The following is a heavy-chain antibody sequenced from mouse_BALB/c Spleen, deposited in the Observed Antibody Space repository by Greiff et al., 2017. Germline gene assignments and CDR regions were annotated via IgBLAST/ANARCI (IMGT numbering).Heavy chain of an antibody. D-gene: IGHD2-1*01. J-gene: IGHJ2*01. CDR2: IDPENGDT. CDR1: GYSFTSYW. CDR3: NARVYGNYGY. V-gene: IGHV14-4*02. Sequence: VQLQQSGTVLARPGASVKMSCKASGYSFTSYWMHWVKQRPEQGLEWIGWIDPENGDTEYAPKFQGKATMTADTSSNTAYLQLSSLTSEDTAVYYCNARVYGNYGYWGQGTTLTVSS.